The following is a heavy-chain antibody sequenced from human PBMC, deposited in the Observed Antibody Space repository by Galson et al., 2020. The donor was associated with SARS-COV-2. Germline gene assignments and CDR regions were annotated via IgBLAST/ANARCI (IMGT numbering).Heavy chain of an antibody. CDR1: GFTFDNYA. CDR2: ISWNSGSI. CDR3: AKDRVRENCSGGSCYRYYYYYGMDV. Sequence: GGSLRLSCAASGFTFDNYAMHWVRQAPGKGLEWVSSISWNSGSIAYADSVKGRFTVSRDNAKNSLYLQMNNLISEDTALYYCAKDRVRENCSGGSCYRYYYYYGMDVWGQGTTVTVSS. J-gene: IGHJ6*02. D-gene: IGHD2-15*01. V-gene: IGHV3-9*01.